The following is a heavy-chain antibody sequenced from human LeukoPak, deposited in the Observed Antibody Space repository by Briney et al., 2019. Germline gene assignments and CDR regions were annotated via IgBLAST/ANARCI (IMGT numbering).Heavy chain of an antibody. D-gene: IGHD2-15*01. CDR2: INPNSGGT. V-gene: IGHV1-2*02. J-gene: IGHJ4*02. CDR3: AKDGYCSGGTCYYLLFHF. Sequence: ASVKVSCKASGYTFTGYYIHWVRQAPGQGLQWMGWINPNSGGTKYAQSFQGRVTMTRDTAISTAYMELSRLTSDDTAVYYCAKDGYCSGGTCYYLLFHFWGQGSLVTVSS. CDR1: GYTFTGYY.